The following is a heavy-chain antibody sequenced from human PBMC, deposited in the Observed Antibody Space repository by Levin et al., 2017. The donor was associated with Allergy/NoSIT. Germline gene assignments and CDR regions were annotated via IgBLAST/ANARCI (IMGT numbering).Heavy chain of an antibody. CDR1: GFIFSSYS. V-gene: IGHV3-21*01. Sequence: SGGSLRLSCAASGFIFSSYSMNWVRQAPGKGLEWVSSISPSSGIIHYADSVKGRFTVSRDNAKNSLYLQMNGLRTEDTAVYYCARDRGFCDYDFYYWGQGTLVTVSS. D-gene: IGHD5-12*01. CDR3: ARDRGFCDYDFYY. J-gene: IGHJ4*02. CDR2: ISPSSGII.